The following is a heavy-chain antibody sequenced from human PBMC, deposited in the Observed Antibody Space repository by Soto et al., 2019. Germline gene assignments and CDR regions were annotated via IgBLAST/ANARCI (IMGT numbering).Heavy chain of an antibody. CDR3: ARPSRYYYYGMDV. V-gene: IGHV4-39*01. CDR2: IYYSGST. CDR1: GGSISSSSYY. J-gene: IGHJ6*02. Sequence: PSETLSLTCTVSGGSISSSSYYWGWIRQPPGKGLEWIGSIYYSGSTYYNPSLKSRVTISVDTSKNQFSLKLSSVTAADTAVYYRARPSRYYYYGMDVWGQGTRVTVSS.